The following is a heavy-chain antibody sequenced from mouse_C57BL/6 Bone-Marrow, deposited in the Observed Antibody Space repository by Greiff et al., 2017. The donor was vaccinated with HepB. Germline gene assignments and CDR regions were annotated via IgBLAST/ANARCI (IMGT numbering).Heavy chain of an antibody. CDR1: GYTFTDYE. Sequence: QVHVKQSGAELVRPGASVTLSCKASGYTFTDYEMHWVKQTPVHGLEWIGAIDPETGGTAYNQKFKGKAILTADKSSSTAYMELRSLTSEDSAVYYCTRMGDGSSYPYWYFDVWGTGTTVTVSS. D-gene: IGHD1-1*01. J-gene: IGHJ1*03. V-gene: IGHV1-15*01. CDR3: TRMGDGSSYPYWYFDV. CDR2: IDPETGGT.